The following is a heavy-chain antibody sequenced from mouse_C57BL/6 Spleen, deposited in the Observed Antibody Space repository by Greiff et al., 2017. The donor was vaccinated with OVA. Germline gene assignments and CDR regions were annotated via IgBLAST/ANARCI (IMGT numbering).Heavy chain of an antibody. CDR3: ARDRGVGYWYFDV. D-gene: IGHD1-1*02. V-gene: IGHV5-4*01. CDR1: GFTFSSYA. CDR2: ISDGGSYT. J-gene: IGHJ1*03. Sequence: EVQLVESGGGLVKPGGSLKLSCAASGFTFSSYAMSWVRQTPEKRLEWVATISDGGSYTYYPDNVKGRFTISRDNAKNNLYLQMSHLKSEDTAMYYCARDRGVGYWYFDVWGTGTTVTVSS.